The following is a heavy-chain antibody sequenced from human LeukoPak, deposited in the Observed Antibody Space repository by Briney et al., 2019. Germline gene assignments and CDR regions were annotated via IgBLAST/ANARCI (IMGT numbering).Heavy chain of an antibody. CDR3: ARDSSSWTYYYYYMDV. V-gene: IGHV3-33*01. CDR2: IWYDGSNK. Sequence: PGRSLRLSCAASGFTFSSYGMHWVRQAPGKGLEWVAVIWYDGSNKYYADSVKGRFTISRDNSKNTLYLQMNSLRAEDTAVYYCARDSSSWTYYYYYMDVWGKGTTVTVSS. D-gene: IGHD6-13*01. J-gene: IGHJ6*03. CDR1: GFTFSSYG.